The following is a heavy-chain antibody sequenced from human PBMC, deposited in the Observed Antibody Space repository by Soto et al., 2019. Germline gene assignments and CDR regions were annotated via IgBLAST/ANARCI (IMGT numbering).Heavy chain of an antibody. V-gene: IGHV5-10-1*01. CDR1: GYSFTSYW. CDR3: AGILNSLKGGLHYGMDV. Sequence: AGESLKISCKGSGYSFTSYWISWVRQMPGKGLEWMGRIDPSDSYTNYSPSFQGHVTISADKSISTAYLQWSSLKASDTAMYYCAGILNSLKGGLHYGMDVWGQGTTVTVSS. CDR2: IDPSDSYT. D-gene: IGHD2-15*01. J-gene: IGHJ6*02.